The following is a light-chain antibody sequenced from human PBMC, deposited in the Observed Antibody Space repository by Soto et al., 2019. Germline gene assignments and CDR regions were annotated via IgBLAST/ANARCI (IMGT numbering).Light chain of an antibody. CDR2: GAS. CDR1: QSVNSAN. J-gene: IGKJ5*01. Sequence: EFVLTQSPGTLSLSQGEGVTLSCRSSQSVNSANLAWYQQKPGQAPRLLMYGASVRATGIPDRFSGGGSGTDFTLTISRLEPEDFAVYYCQHYDRSFPITFCSGTRLEIK. CDR3: QHYDRSFPIT. V-gene: IGKV3-20*01.